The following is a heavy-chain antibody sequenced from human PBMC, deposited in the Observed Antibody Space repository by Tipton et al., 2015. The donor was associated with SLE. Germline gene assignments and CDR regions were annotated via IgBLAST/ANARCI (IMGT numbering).Heavy chain of an antibody. J-gene: IGHJ4*02. Sequence: TLSLTCTVSGGSISSGGYYWSWIRQHPGKGLEWIGYIYYSGSTYHNPSLKSRVTISVDTSKNQFSLKLSSVTAADTAVYYCARDPSYGVDYWGQGTLVTVSS. CDR2: IYYSGST. CDR3: ARDPSYGVDY. D-gene: IGHD4-17*01. CDR1: GGSISSGGYY. V-gene: IGHV4-31*03.